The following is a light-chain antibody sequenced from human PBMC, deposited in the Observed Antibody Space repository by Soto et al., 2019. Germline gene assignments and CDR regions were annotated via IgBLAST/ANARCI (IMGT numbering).Light chain of an antibody. CDR2: GAS. J-gene: IGKJ5*01. V-gene: IGKV3-15*01. Sequence: EIVMTQSPTLSVSPGEGVTLSCRASQGVSNDLAWYQQKPGQAPRLLIYGASTRATGIPARFSGSGFGTEFTLTMSSLLSEDFAVYYCQQYNAWPLTFGQGTRLEIK. CDR3: QQYNAWPLT. CDR1: QGVSND.